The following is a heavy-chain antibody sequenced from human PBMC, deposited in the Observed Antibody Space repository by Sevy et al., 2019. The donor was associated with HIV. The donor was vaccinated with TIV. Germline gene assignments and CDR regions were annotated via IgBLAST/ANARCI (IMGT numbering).Heavy chain of an antibody. V-gene: IGHV1-3*01. Sequence: AAVKVSCKASGYTFLYHAMHWVGQAPGHGLEWMGWIDAGNDDTKYSQKFQGRVTITRETSPSAHIFYMELTSLRSQDTAVYFCARGRAKWGWYLDLWGQGTQVTVSS. CDR2: IDAGNDDT. CDR1: GYTFLYHA. J-gene: IGHJ4*02. D-gene: IGHD1-26*01. CDR3: ARGRAKWGWYLDL.